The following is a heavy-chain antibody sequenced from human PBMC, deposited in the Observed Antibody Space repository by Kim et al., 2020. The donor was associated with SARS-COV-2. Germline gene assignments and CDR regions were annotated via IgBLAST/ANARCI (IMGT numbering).Heavy chain of an antibody. V-gene: IGHV3-9*01. CDR3: AKDMSSSVWTGFYP. CDR2: ISWNSGSI. J-gene: IGHJ5*02. CDR1: GFTFDDYA. D-gene: IGHD3-16*01. Sequence: GGSLRLSCAASGFTFDDYAMHWVRQAPGKGLEWVSGISWNSGSIGYADSVKGRFTISRDNAKNSLYLQMNSLRAEDTALYYCAKDMSSSVWTGFYPWRQG.